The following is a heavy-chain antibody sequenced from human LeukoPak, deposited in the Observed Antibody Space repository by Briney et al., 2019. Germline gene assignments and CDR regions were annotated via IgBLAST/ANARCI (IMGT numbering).Heavy chain of an antibody. J-gene: IGHJ4*02. Sequence: GGSLRLSCAASGFTFSSYSMNWVRQAPGKGLEWVSYISSSSSTIYYADSVKGRFTISRDNAKNSLYLQMNSLRAEDTAVYYCARDAGYGYWVVDYWGQGTLVTVS. CDR3: ARDAGYGYWVVDY. CDR2: ISSSSSTI. CDR1: GFTFSSYS. V-gene: IGHV3-48*01. D-gene: IGHD5-18*01.